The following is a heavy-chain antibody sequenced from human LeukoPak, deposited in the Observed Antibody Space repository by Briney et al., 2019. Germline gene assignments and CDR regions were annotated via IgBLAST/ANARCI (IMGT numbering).Heavy chain of an antibody. J-gene: IGHJ4*02. CDR3: ARVCSSGRCRDY. CDR2: INHSGST. CDR1: GYSISSGYY. D-gene: IGHD2-15*01. Sequence: PSETLSLTCTVSGYSISSGYYWAWMRQPPGKGLEWIGSINHSGSTYYNPSLKSRVTVSVDTSKNQVSLRLSSVTAADTAVYYCARVCSSGRCRDYWGQGTLVTVSS. V-gene: IGHV4-38-2*02.